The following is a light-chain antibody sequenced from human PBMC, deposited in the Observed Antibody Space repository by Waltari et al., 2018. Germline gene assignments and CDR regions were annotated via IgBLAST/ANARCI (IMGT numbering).Light chain of an antibody. Sequence: QPVLTQPPSVSGAPGQRVTIPCTGRSSNIGSGYDAHWYQQLPGSAPKLRISNNYNRPSGVPDRFSGSKSGTSASLAITGLQAEDEADYYCQSFDSTLSGSYVVFGGGTKLTVL. CDR2: NNY. CDR3: QSFDSTLSGSYVV. J-gene: IGLJ2*01. V-gene: IGLV1-40*01. CDR1: SSNIGSGYD.